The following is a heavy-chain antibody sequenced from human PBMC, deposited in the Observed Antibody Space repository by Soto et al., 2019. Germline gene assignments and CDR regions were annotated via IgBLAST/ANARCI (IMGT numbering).Heavy chain of an antibody. CDR1: CYTFTSYT. CDR2: IGPSSGNT. V-gene: IGHV1-18*01. CDR3: ARDTGNFFDY. Sequence: GASVKVSCKASCYTFTSYTVSWVRQAPGQGLEWVGWIGPSSGNTDSARNLQGRVTMTTDTSTSTAYMELRSLRSDDTAVYYCARDTGNFFDYWGQGTLVTVSS. J-gene: IGHJ4*02.